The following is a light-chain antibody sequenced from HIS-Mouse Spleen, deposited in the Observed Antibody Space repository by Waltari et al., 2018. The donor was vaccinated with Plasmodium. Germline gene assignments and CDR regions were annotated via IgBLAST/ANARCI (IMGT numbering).Light chain of an antibody. V-gene: IGLV2-23*01. CDR2: VGS. CDR3: CSYAGSSTSKV. J-gene: IGLJ2*01. CDR1: SRDVGSYNL. Sequence: QSALTQPASVSGSPGQSITISCTGTSRDVGSYNLVSWYQQHPGKAPKLMIYVGSKRPSGVSNRFSGSKSGNTASLTISGLQAEDEADYYCCSYAGSSTSKVFGGGTKLTVL.